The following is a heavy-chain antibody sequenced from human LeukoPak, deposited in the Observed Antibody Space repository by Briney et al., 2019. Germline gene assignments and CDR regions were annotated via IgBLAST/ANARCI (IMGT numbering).Heavy chain of an antibody. J-gene: IGHJ5*02. CDR1: GGTFSSYA. Sequence: SVKVSCKASGGTFSSYAISWVRQAPGQGLEWMGGIIPIFGTANYAQKFQGRVTTTTDEPTSTAYMELSSLRSEDTAVYYCARAESITIFGVVIHNWFDPWGQGTLVTVSS. CDR2: IIPIFGTA. D-gene: IGHD3-3*01. CDR3: ARAESITIFGVVIHNWFDP. V-gene: IGHV1-69*05.